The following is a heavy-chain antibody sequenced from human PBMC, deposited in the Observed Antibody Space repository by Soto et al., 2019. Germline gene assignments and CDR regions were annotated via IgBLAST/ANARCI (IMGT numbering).Heavy chain of an antibody. Sequence: EVQLVESGGGLVQPGGSLRLSCAASGFTFSSYSMNWVRQAPGQGLEWVSYISSSSSTIYYADSVKGRFTISRDNAKNSLYLQMNSLRDEDTAVYYCARVGCSGGSCYPYYYYYGMDVWGQGTTVTVSS. CDR3: ARVGCSGGSCYPYYYYYGMDV. CDR2: ISSSSSTI. J-gene: IGHJ6*02. V-gene: IGHV3-48*02. D-gene: IGHD2-15*01. CDR1: GFTFSSYS.